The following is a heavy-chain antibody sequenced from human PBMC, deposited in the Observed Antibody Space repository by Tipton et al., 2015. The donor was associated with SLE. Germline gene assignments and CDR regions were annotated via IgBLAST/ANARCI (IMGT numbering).Heavy chain of an antibody. J-gene: IGHJ4*02. D-gene: IGHD2-15*01. CDR3: ARGCSTSTCYWGDY. CDR1: GGSISSYY. CDR2: IYYSGST. Sequence: TLSLTCTVSGGSISSYYWSWIRQPPGKGLEWIGYIYYSGSTNYNPSLKSRVTISVDTSKNQFSLKLSSVTAADTAVYYCARGCSTSTCYWGDYWGQGTLVTVSS. V-gene: IGHV4-59*08.